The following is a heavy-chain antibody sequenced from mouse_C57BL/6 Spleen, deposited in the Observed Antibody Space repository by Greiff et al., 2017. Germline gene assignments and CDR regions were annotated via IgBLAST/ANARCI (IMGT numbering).Heavy chain of an antibody. CDR2: ISDGGSYT. V-gene: IGHV5-4*01. Sequence: EVQGVESGGGLVKPGGSLKLSCAASGFTFSSYAMSWVRQTPEKRLEWVATISDGGSYTYYPDNVKGRFTISRDNAKNNLYLQMSHLKSEDTAMYYCARIYYGNYGWFAYWGQGTLVTVSA. CDR3: ARIYYGNYGWFAY. J-gene: IGHJ3*01. CDR1: GFTFSSYA. D-gene: IGHD2-1*01.